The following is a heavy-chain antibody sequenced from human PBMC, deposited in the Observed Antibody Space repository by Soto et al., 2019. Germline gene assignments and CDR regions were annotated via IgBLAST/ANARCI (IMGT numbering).Heavy chain of an antibody. D-gene: IGHD2-15*01. V-gene: IGHV1-18*04. CDR3: ARTPRAQMIVLEAATRFDY. Sequence: QVQLVQSGAEVKRPGASLKVSCKGSGYTFTTYGFNWVRQAPGQGLEWMGWISPYNGDTNYAQNFQGRVTLTTDTSTSTAYMELRSLTSDDTAVYYCARTPRAQMIVLEAATRFDYWGQGTLVTVSS. CDR2: ISPYNGDT. CDR1: GYTFTTYG. J-gene: IGHJ4*02.